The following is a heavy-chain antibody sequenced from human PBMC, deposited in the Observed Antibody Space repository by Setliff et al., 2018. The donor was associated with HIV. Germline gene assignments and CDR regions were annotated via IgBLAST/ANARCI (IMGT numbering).Heavy chain of an antibody. Sequence: GGSLRLSCAASGFTFSNAWMTWVRQAPGKGLEWVGRINSDGSSTTYADSVKGRFTLSRDNARTTLYLQMNSLRAEDTAVYYCAREGSYGLIIDYWGQGTLVTVSS. CDR2: INSDGSST. CDR1: GFTFSNAW. V-gene: IGHV3-74*01. D-gene: IGHD5-18*01. CDR3: AREGSYGLIIDY. J-gene: IGHJ4*02.